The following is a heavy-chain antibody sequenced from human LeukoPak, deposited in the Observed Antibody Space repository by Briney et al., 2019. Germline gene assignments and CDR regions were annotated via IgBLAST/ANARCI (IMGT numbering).Heavy chain of an antibody. V-gene: IGHV4-4*07. CDR1: GGSLSNYY. D-gene: IGHD3-22*01. J-gene: IGHJ4*02. CDR2: IYSSGST. CDR3: AIDHYDSRGYYYVGDY. Sequence: SETLSLTCTVSGGSLSNYYWRWIRQPAGKTLEWIGRIYSSGSTNYNPSLKSRVTMSVDTSKNQFSLKLSSVTAADTAVYYCAIDHYDSRGYYYVGDYWGQGTLVTVSS.